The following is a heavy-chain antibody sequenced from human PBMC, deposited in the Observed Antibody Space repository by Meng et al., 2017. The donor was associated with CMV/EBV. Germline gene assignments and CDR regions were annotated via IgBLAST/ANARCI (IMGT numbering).Heavy chain of an antibody. CDR1: GGTFSSYA. CDR2: INPNSGGT. J-gene: IGHJ4*02. Sequence: ASVKVSCKASGGTFSSYAISWVRQAPGQGLEWMGWINPNSGGTNYAQKFQGRVTMTRDTSISTAYMELSRLRSDDTAVYYCARDVVGATKDWGQGTLVTVSS. D-gene: IGHD1-26*01. V-gene: IGHV1-2*02. CDR3: ARDVVGATKD.